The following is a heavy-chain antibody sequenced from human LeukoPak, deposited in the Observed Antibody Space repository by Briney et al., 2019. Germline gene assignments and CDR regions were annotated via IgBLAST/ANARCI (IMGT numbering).Heavy chain of an antibody. CDR1: GFTLSSFE. CDR3: AKAGRLQAVAGWIDY. J-gene: IGHJ4*02. CDR2: ISSSGSII. Sequence: GGSLRLSCAASGFTLSSFEMNWVRQAPGKGLEWVSYISSSGSIIYYADSVKGRFTISRDYAKNSLNLQMNSLRVEDTAIYYCAKAGRLQAVAGWIDYWGQGTLVTVS. V-gene: IGHV3-48*03. D-gene: IGHD6-19*01.